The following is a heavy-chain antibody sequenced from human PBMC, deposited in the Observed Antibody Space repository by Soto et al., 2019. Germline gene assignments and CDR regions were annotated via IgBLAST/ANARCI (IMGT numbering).Heavy chain of an antibody. CDR3: ARDPHSSKLYYYYGMDV. CDR2: IWYDGSNK. Sequence: QVQLVESGGGVVQPGRSLRLSCAASGFTFSSYGMHWVRQAPGKGLEWVAVIWYDGSNKYYADSVKGRFTISRDNSKNTLYLQMNSLRAEDTAVYYCARDPHSSKLYYYYGMDVWGQGTTVTVSS. V-gene: IGHV3-33*01. D-gene: IGHD6-13*01. CDR1: GFTFSSYG. J-gene: IGHJ6*02.